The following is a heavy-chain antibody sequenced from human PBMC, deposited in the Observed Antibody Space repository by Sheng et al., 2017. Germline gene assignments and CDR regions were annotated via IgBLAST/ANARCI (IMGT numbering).Heavy chain of an antibody. V-gene: IGHV3-30-3*01. CDR1: GFTFSSYA. CDR3: ARDGAFEQQLVYYYYYYMDV. J-gene: IGHJ6*03. D-gene: IGHD6-13*01. Sequence: QVQLVESGGGVVQPGRSLRLSCAASGFTFSSYAMHWVRQAPGKGLEWVAVISYDGSNKYYADSVKGRFTISRDNSKNTLYLQMNSLRAEDTAVYYCARDGAFEQQLVYYYYYYMDVWGKGTTVTVSS. CDR2: ISYDGSNK.